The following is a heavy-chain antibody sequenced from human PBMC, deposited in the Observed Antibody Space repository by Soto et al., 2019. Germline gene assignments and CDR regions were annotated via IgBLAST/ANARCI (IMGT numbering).Heavy chain of an antibody. Sequence: YAQKFQGRVTITAADSTSTAYMELSSLKSEDTAVYYCARREVRWAWYVVLWGRGTLVTVSS. D-gene: IGHD3-10*01. V-gene: IGHV1-69*01. CDR3: ARREVRWAWYVVL. J-gene: IGHJ2*01.